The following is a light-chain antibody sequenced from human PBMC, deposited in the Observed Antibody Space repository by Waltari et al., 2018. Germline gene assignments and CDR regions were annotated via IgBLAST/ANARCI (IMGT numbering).Light chain of an antibody. J-gene: IGKJ4*01. CDR1: QDIRKN. CDR2: DAS. V-gene: IGKV1-33*01. CDR3: QQYANLPLT. Sequence: DIQMTQSPSSLSASVGDRVTITCQASQDIRKNLNWFQLKPGKAPQVLIFDASNSQAAVPSRFSGSGSGTDFAFTISSLQPEDIGTYYCQQYANLPLTFGGGTRVEIK.